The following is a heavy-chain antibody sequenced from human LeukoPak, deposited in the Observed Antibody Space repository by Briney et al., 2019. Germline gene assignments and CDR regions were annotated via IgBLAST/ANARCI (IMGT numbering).Heavy chain of an antibody. CDR2: IDHSGIT. CDR1: GGSFTNYY. J-gene: IGHJ4*02. Sequence: SETLSLTCGVYGGSFTNYYWSWIRQPPGKGLEWIGEIDHSGITNYNSSLKSRVTISGDTSKNQFSLKLSSVTAADTAVYYCARDPAMVRGVITTYWGQGTLVTVSS. V-gene: IGHV4-34*01. CDR3: ARDPAMVRGVITTY. D-gene: IGHD3-10*01.